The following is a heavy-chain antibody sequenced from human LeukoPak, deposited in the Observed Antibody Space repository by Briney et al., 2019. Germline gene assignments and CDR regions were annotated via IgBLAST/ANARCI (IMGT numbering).Heavy chain of an antibody. J-gene: IGHJ5*02. CDR2: IYYSGST. CDR3: AGEYGGNSHWFDP. CDR1: GGSISSSSYY. V-gene: IGHV4-39*01. Sequence: SETLSLTCTVSGGSISSSSYYWGWIRQPPGKGLEWIGSIYYSGSTYYNPSLKSRVTISVDTSKNQFSLKLSSVTAADTAVYYCAGEYGGNSHWFDPWGQGTLVTVSS. D-gene: IGHD4-23*01.